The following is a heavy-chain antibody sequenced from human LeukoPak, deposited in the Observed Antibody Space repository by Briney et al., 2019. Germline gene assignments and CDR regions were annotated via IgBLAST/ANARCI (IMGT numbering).Heavy chain of an antibody. Sequence: PSETLSLTCTVSGDSIDSYYLSWIRQPPGEGLQWIGYVFYSGPTNYDASLKSRVAISVDRSKNQFSLKLTSVSAADTAVYYCAGRSARYFDSWGQGTPVTVSS. D-gene: IGHD1-26*01. CDR2: VFYSGPT. V-gene: IGHV4-59*01. J-gene: IGHJ4*02. CDR3: AGRSARYFDS. CDR1: GDSIDSYY.